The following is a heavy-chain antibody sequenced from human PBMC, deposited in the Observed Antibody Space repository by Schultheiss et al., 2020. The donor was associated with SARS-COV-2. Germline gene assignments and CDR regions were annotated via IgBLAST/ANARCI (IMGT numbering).Heavy chain of an antibody. CDR2: FDPEDGET. V-gene: IGHV1-24*01. D-gene: IGHD6-6*01. Sequence: ASVKVSCKVSGYTLTELSMHWVRQAPGKGLEWMGGFDPEDGETIYAQKFQGRVTMTEDTSTDTAYMELSSLRSEDTAVYYCARRYSSSSPYGMDVWGQGTTVTVSS. CDR1: GYTLTELS. CDR3: ARRYSSSSPYGMDV. J-gene: IGHJ6*02.